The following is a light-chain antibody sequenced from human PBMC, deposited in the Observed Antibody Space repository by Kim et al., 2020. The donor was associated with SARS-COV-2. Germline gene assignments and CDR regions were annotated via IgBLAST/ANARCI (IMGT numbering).Light chain of an antibody. CDR3: QQADSLPLS. J-gene: IGKJ4*01. CDR2: NAP. Sequence: DIQMTQSPSSVSASVGDRVSITCRASQGINTWLVWYQQKPGKVPNLLIYNAPSLHSGVPSRFSGSGSGTDFTLTISTLQPEDFATYYCQQADSLPLSFGGGTKVDIK. CDR1: QGINTW. V-gene: IGKV1-12*01.